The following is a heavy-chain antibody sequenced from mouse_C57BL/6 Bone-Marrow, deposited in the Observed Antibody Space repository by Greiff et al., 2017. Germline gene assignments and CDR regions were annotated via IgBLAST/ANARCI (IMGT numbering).Heavy chain of an antibody. CDR2: IRSKSNNYAT. Sequence: EVQLVESGGGLVQPKGSLKLSCAASGFSFNTYAMNWVRQAPGKGLEWVARIRSKSNNYATYYADSVKDRFTISRDDSESMLYLQMNNLTTEDTAMYCCVRHWLGAMDYWGQGTSVTVSS. V-gene: IGHV10-1*01. CDR3: VRHWLGAMDY. J-gene: IGHJ4*01. CDR1: GFSFNTYA.